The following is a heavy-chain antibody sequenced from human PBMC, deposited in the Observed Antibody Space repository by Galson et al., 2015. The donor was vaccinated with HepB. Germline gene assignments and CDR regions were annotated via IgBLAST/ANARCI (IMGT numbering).Heavy chain of an antibody. Sequence: SLRLSCAASGFTFSSYSMNWVRQTPGKGPEWVSSISTSSSYIYYADSVKGRFTISRDNAKNSLYLQMNSLRAEDTAVYYCARDRKVGATEADYWGQGTLVTVSS. D-gene: IGHD1-26*01. J-gene: IGHJ4*02. CDR1: GFTFSSYS. CDR3: ARDRKVGATEADY. V-gene: IGHV3-21*01. CDR2: ISTSSSYI.